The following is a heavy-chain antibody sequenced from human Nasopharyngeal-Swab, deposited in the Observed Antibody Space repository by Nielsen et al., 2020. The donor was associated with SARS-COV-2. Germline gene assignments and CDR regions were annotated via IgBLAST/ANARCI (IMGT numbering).Heavy chain of an antibody. D-gene: IGHD6-19*01. CDR1: GLTVSSTY. CDR3: ARDLSSGWYGSFDY. CDR2: INSDGGST. V-gene: IGHV3-74*01. J-gene: IGHJ4*02. Sequence: GGSLRLSCAVSGLTVSSTYMSWVRQAPGKGLVWVSRINSDGGSTNYADSVKGRFTISRDNAKNSLYLQMNSLRAEDTAVYYCARDLSSGWYGSFDYWGQGTLVTVSS.